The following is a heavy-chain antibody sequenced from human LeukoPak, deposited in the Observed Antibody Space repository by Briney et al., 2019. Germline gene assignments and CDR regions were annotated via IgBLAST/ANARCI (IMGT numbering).Heavy chain of an antibody. J-gene: IGHJ6*02. CDR3: ARRNPYGDYGDYGMDV. D-gene: IGHD4-17*01. V-gene: IGHV5-51*01. CDR2: IYPGDSDT. Sequence: GESLKISCKGSGYSFTSYWIGWARQMPGKGLEWMGIIYPGDSDTRYSPSFQGQVTISADKSISTAYLQWSSLKASDTAMYYCARRNPYGDYGDYGMDVWGQGTTVTVSS. CDR1: GYSFTSYW.